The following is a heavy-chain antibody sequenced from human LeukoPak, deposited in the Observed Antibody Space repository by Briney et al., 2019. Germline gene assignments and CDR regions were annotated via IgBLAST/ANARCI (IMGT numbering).Heavy chain of an antibody. CDR3: ARDGGGDFPLDY. D-gene: IGHD2-21*02. CDR2: IYYSGST. V-gene: IGHV4-59*01. Sequence: PSETLSLTCTVSGGSISSYYWSWIRQPPGKGLEWIGYIYYSGSTNYNPSLKSRITISVDTSKNQFSLKLRSVTAADTAVYYCARDGGGDFPLDYWGQGTLVTVSS. J-gene: IGHJ4*02. CDR1: GGSISSYY.